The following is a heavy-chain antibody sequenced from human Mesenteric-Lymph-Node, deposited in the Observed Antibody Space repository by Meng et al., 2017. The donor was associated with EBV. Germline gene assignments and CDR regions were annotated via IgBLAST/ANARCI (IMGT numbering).Heavy chain of an antibody. CDR2: LNPNNGDT. V-gene: IGHV1-2*02. CDR1: GYTFSNYF. Sequence: QVLLVQPGAEVKKPGASLKVSCQTSGYTFSNYFIHWIRQTPGQGLDWMGWLNPNNGDTHYAQKFQGRVAMTGDTSISEAYMELSGLRSDDTAIYYCARANLVAYWSPWESYYFEYWGQGTLVTVAS. D-gene: IGHD2-15*01. J-gene: IGHJ4*02. CDR3: ARANLVAYWSPWESYYFEY.